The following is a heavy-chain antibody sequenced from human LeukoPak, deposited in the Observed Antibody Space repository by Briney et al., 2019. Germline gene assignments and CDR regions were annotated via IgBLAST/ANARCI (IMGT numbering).Heavy chain of an antibody. CDR1: GGSISGYY. J-gene: IGHJ4*02. V-gene: IGHV4-4*07. CDR3: AREENSGSYLY. Sequence: SETLSLTCTVSGGSISGYYWTWIRQPAGKGLEWIGRIYTSGSTNYNPSRKSRVTMSVDTSKNQFSLKPSSVTAADTAVYYCAREENSGSYLYWGQGTLVTVSS. CDR2: IYTSGST. D-gene: IGHD3-10*01.